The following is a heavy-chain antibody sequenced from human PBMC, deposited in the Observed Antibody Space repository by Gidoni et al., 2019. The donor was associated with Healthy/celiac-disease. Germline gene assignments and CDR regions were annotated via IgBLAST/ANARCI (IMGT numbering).Heavy chain of an antibody. Sequence: EVQLLESGGGLVQPAGSLRLSCADSRFTVSSYSMSWVRQAPGKGLEGVVAIRGSGGSTYYADSVKGRFTISRDNSKNTLYLQMNSLRAEDTAVYYCAKDNFPYCSGGSCREFDYWGQGTLVTVSS. CDR1: RFTVSSYS. CDR2: IRGSGGST. J-gene: IGHJ4*02. V-gene: IGHV3-23*01. D-gene: IGHD2-15*01. CDR3: AKDNFPYCSGGSCREFDY.